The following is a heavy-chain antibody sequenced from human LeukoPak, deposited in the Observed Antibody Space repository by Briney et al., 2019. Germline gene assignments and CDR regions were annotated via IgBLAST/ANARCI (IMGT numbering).Heavy chain of an antibody. CDR3: ARHPPSGGAGAFDI. D-gene: IGHD3-16*01. Sequence: SEPLSLTCSVSGGSISSYYWSWIRQPPGKGLEWIGYIYYSGSTNYNPSLKSRVTISVDTSKNQFSLKLSSVTAADTAVYYCARHPPSGGAGAFDIWGQGTMVTVSS. CDR1: GGSISSYY. CDR2: IYYSGST. J-gene: IGHJ3*02. V-gene: IGHV4-59*08.